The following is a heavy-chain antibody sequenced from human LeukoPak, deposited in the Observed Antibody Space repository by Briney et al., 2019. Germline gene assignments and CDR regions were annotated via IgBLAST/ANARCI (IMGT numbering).Heavy chain of an antibody. CDR3: ASKVVRGSFDP. CDR2: IYSSGST. J-gene: IGHJ5*02. V-gene: IGHV4-59*12. D-gene: IGHD3-10*01. Sequence: PSETLSLTCNVSGGSIRGYYWSWIRQPPGKGLEWIGYIYSSGSTNYNPSLKSRVTMSVDTSKNQFSLKVSSVTAADTAVYYCASKVVRGSFDPWGQGTLVTVSS. CDR1: GGSIRGYY.